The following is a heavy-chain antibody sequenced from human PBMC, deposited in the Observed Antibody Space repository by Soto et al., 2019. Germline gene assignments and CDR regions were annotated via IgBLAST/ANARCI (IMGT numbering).Heavy chain of an antibody. Sequence: ASVKVSCKASGYTFTSYGISWVRQAPGQGLEWMGWISAYNGNTNYAQKLQGRVTMTTDTSTSTAYMELRSLRSDDTAVYYCARHIVVVTAISGYYYYGTDVWGQGTTVTVSS. D-gene: IGHD2-21*02. CDR1: GYTFTSYG. V-gene: IGHV1-18*04. CDR3: ARHIVVVTAISGYYYYGTDV. J-gene: IGHJ6*02. CDR2: ISAYNGNT.